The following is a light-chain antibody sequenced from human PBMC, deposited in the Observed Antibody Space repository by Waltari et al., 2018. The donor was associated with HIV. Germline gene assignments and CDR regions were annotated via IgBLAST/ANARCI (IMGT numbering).Light chain of an antibody. CDR3: CSYGGSSTYVV. Sequence: QSALTQPASVSGSPGQSITISCTGTSSDVGSYDPVSWYQQHPGKAPKLIIYEVSERPSGVSNRFSGSKSGNTASLTISGLQAEDETDYYCCSYGGSSTYVVFGGGTKVTVL. CDR1: SSDVGSYDP. V-gene: IGLV2-23*02. J-gene: IGLJ2*01. CDR2: EVS.